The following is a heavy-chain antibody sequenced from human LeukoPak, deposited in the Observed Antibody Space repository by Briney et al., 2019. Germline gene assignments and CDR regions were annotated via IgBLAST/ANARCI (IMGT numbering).Heavy chain of an antibody. V-gene: IGHV1-18*01. J-gene: IGHJ4*02. CDR3: ARVGTVVVTAITGYYFDY. Sequence: GASVKVSCKASGYTFTSYGISWVRQAPGQGLEWMGWISAYNGNTNYAQKLQGRVTMTTDTSTSTAYMELRSLRSDDTAVYYCARVGTVVVTAITGYYFDYWGQGTLVTVSS. CDR1: GYTFTSYG. CDR2: ISAYNGNT. D-gene: IGHD2-21*02.